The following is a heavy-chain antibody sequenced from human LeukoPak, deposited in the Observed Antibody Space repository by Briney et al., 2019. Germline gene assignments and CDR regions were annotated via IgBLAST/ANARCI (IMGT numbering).Heavy chain of an antibody. Sequence: PGGSLRLSCAASGFTFSSYGMHWVRQAPGKGLEWVAFIRYDGSNKYYADSVKGRFTISRGNSKNTLYLQMNSLRAEDTAVYYCARPGARGYSYGYSYYYYMDVWGKGTTVTVSS. CDR1: GFTFSSYG. J-gene: IGHJ6*03. V-gene: IGHV3-30*02. CDR2: IRYDGSNK. D-gene: IGHD5-18*01. CDR3: ARPGARGYSYGYSYYYYMDV.